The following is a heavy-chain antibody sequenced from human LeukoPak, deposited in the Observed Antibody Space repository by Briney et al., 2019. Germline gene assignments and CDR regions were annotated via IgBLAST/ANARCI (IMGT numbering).Heavy chain of an antibody. CDR2: ISGSGGST. V-gene: IGHV3-23*01. CDR1: GFTFSSYA. CDR3: ANGPPGARGRVDFDY. Sequence: GGSLRLSCAAFGFTFSSYAMSWVRQAPGKGLEWVSAISGSGGSTYYADSVKGRFTISRDNSKNTLYLQMNSLRAEDTAVYYCANGPPGARGRVDFDYWGQGTLVTVSS. D-gene: IGHD1-26*01. J-gene: IGHJ4*02.